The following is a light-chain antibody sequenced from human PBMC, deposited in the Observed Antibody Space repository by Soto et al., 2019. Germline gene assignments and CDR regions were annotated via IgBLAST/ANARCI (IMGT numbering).Light chain of an antibody. V-gene: IGKV3-20*01. CDR3: QHYGSSPPLT. CDR1: QTISGRS. Sequence: EIVLTQSPGTLSLSPGERVTLSCRTSQTISGRSLAWYQQRPGPAPRLLIYDTSTRATGIPDRFSGSGSGTEFTLTISRLEPEDFAVYYCQHYGSSPPLTFGGGTKVEIK. J-gene: IGKJ4*01. CDR2: DTS.